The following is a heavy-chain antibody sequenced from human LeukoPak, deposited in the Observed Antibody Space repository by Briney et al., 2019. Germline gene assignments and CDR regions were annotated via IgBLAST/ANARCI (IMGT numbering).Heavy chain of an antibody. V-gene: IGHV1-18*01. D-gene: IGHD1-26*01. J-gene: IGHJ4*02. CDR1: GYTFTSYG. Sequence: ASMKVSCKASGYTFTSYGISWVRQAPGQGLEWMGWISAYNGNTNYAQKLQGRVTMTTDTSTSTAYMELRSLRSDDTAVYYCARDLFWGSGSYPHYWGQGTLVTVSS. CDR2: ISAYNGNT. CDR3: ARDLFWGSGSYPHY.